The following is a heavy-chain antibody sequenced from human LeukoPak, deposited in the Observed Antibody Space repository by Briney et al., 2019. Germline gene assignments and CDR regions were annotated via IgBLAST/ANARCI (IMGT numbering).Heavy chain of an antibody. CDR2: FDPEDGET. J-gene: IGHJ4*02. V-gene: IGHV1-24*01. D-gene: IGHD6-13*01. Sequence: ASVKVSCKVSGYTLTALSMQWVRQAPGKGLEWMGGFDPEDGETIYAQKFPGRVTMTEDTSTDTAYMELSSLRSEDTAVYYCATRARGAAAFYYWGQGTLVTGSS. CDR3: ATRARGAAAFYY. CDR1: GYTLTALS.